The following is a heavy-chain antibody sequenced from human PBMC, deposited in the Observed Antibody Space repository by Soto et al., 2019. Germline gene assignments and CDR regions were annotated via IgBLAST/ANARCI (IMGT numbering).Heavy chain of an antibody. CDR1: GGSIGRYY. CDR3: ARDRYCSDGTCYPFVLDY. J-gene: IGHJ4*02. D-gene: IGHD2-15*01. CDR2: INYSGST. Sequence: SGTLSLTCTVSGGSIGRYYWSWIRQPPGKGLEWIAYINYSGSTNYNPSLKSRVTISLDVSNNKFSLQLNSVTAADTAVYYCARDRYCSDGTCYPFVLDYWGQGILVTVSS. V-gene: IGHV4-59*01.